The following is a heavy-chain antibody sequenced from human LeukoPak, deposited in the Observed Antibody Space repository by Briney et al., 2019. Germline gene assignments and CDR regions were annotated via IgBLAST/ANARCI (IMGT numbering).Heavy chain of an antibody. Sequence: PGGSLRLSCAASGFTFSDYYMSWIRQAPGKGLEWVAVISYDGSNKYCADSVKGRFTISRDNSKNTLYLQMNSLRAEDTAVYYCARDRNTMVRGVIVYWGQGTLVTVSS. J-gene: IGHJ4*02. CDR2: ISYDGSNK. CDR3: ARDRNTMVRGVIVY. CDR1: GFTFSDYY. V-gene: IGHV3-30-3*01. D-gene: IGHD3-10*01.